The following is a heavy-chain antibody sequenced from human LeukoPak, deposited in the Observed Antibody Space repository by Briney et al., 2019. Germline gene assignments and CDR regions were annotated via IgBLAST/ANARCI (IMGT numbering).Heavy chain of an antibody. CDR1: GFTFSSYA. J-gene: IGHJ3*02. D-gene: IGHD2-15*01. V-gene: IGHV3-30*04. CDR2: ISYDGSNK. Sequence: GGSLRLSCAASGFTFSSYAMHWVRQAPGKGLEWVAVISYDGSNKYYADSVKGRFTISRDTSKNTLYLQMNSLRAEDTAVYYCARDLGRGIVVVVAAFDAFDIWGQGTMVTVSS. CDR3: ARDLGRGIVVVVAAFDAFDI.